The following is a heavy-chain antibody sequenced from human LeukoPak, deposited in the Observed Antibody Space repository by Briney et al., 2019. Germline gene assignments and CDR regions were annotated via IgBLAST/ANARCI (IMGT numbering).Heavy chain of an antibody. CDR1: GYTFSSYS. D-gene: IGHD2-15*01. J-gene: IGHJ4*02. CDR2: ISAYNGNT. Sequence: ASVTVSCTASGYTFSSYSISWVRQAPGQGLEWMGWISAYNGNTIYAQKVKGRVTMTTDISTSTAYMELRSLKSDDTAVYYCARASYCSDGSCYSDYWGQGTLVTVSS. V-gene: IGHV1-18*01. CDR3: ARASYCSDGSCYSDY.